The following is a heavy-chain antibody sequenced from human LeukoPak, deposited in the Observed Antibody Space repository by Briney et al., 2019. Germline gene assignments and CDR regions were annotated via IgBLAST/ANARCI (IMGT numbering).Heavy chain of an antibody. CDR2: ISWDGGST. D-gene: IGHD5-18*01. Sequence: GRSLRLSCAASGFTFDDYTMHWVRQAPGKGLEWVSLISWDGGSTYYADSVKGRFTISRDNSKNSLYLQMNSLRTEDTALYYCAKGKPGYSYGLGYWGQGTLVTVSS. J-gene: IGHJ4*02. CDR1: GFTFDDYT. V-gene: IGHV3-43*01. CDR3: AKGKPGYSYGLGY.